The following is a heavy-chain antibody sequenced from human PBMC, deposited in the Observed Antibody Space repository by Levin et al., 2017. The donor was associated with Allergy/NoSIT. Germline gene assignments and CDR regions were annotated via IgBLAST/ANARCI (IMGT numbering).Heavy chain of an antibody. CDR1: NYTLSNYA. D-gene: IGHD2-2*01. CDR3: ARECTGTSCSPLQDWFDP. CDR2: ISVYNGKT. V-gene: IGHV1-18*01. Sequence: GASVKVSCKASNYTLSNYAISWVRQAPGQGLEWMGWISVYNGKTRYAQNLQGRVTMTTDTSTSTCYMELTGLTSDDTAVYYCARECTGTSCSPLQDWFDPWGQGTLVTVSS. J-gene: IGHJ5*02.